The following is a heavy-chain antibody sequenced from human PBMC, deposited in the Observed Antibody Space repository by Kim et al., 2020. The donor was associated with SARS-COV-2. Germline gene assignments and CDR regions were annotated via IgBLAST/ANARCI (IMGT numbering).Heavy chain of an antibody. CDR1: GGSISSSNR. CDR2: IYHSGST. Sequence: SETLSLTCAVSGGSISSSNRWSWVRQPPGKGLEWIGEIYHSGSTNYNPSLKSRVTISVDKSKNQFSLKLSSVTAADTAVYYCARVYGSGSYYNVNRGFDPWGQGTLVTVSS. V-gene: IGHV4-4*02. D-gene: IGHD3-10*01. J-gene: IGHJ5*02. CDR3: ARVYGSGSYYNVNRGFDP.